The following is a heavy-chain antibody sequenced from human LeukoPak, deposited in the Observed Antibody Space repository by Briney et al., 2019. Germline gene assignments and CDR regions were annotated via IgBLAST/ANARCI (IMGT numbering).Heavy chain of an antibody. V-gene: IGHV4-61*02. D-gene: IGHD6-6*01. CDR3: AGVGSSSPEGAFDI. Sequence: SETLSLTCTVSGGSISSGSYYWSWIRQPAGKGLEWIGRIYTSGSTNYNPSLKSRVTISVDTSKNQFSLKLSSVTAADTAVYHCAGVGSSSPEGAFDIWGQGTTVTVSS. J-gene: IGHJ3*02. CDR1: GGSISSGSYY. CDR2: IYTSGST.